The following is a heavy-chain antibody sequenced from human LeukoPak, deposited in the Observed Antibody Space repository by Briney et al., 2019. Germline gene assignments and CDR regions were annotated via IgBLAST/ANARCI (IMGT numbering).Heavy chain of an antibody. D-gene: IGHD4-23*01. J-gene: IGHJ4*02. CDR3: ARGGVGEYGGNELFDY. CDR2: ISYDGSNK. Sequence: PGGSLRLSCAASGFTFSSYAMHWVRQAPGKGLEWVAVISYDGSNKYYADSVKGRFTISRDNSKNTLYLQMNSLRAEDTAVYYCARGGVGEYGGNELFDYWGQGTLVTVSS. CDR1: GFTFSSYA. V-gene: IGHV3-30-3*01.